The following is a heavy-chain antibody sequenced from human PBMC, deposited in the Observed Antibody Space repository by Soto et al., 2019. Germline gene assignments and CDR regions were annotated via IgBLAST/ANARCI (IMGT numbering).Heavy chain of an antibody. CDR1: GFNFSNYG. V-gene: IGHV3-21*01. Sequence: EVQVVESGGGLVKPGGSLRLSCVASGFNFSNYGMNWVRQAPGKGLEWVSFISSSRSYISYADSVKGRFTISRDNAENSVYLQMNSLRAEDTAVYYCARSGCTSTSCYVVWFDPWGQGTLVTVSS. D-gene: IGHD2-2*01. CDR2: ISSSRSYI. CDR3: ARSGCTSTSCYVVWFDP. J-gene: IGHJ5*02.